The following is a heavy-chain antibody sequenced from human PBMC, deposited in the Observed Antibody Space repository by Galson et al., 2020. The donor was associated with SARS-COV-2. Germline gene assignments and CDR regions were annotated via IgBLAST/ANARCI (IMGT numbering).Heavy chain of an antibody. Sequence: SQTLSLTCAVYGGSFSGYYWSWIRQPPGKGLEWIGEINHSGSTNYNPSLKSRVTISVDTSKNQFSLKLSSVTAADTAVYYCAGREYYYYYYYMDVWGKGTTVTVSS. CDR2: INHSGST. V-gene: IGHV4-34*01. CDR1: GGSFSGYY. D-gene: IGHD3-10*01. J-gene: IGHJ6*03. CDR3: AGREYYYYYYYMDV.